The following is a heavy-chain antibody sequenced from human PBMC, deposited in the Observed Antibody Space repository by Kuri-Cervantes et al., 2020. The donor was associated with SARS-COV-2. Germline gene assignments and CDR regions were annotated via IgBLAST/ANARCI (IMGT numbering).Heavy chain of an antibody. CDR2: IKQDGSEK. Sequence: GGSLRLSCAASGFTFSSYWMSWVRQAPGKGLEWVANIKQDGSEKYYVDSVKGRFTISRDNAKNSLYLQMNGLRAEDTAVYYCASVGALRPYDAFNIWGQGTMVTVSS. CDR3: ASVGALRPYDAFNI. CDR1: GFTFSSYW. J-gene: IGHJ3*02. V-gene: IGHV3-7*01. D-gene: IGHD5-12*01.